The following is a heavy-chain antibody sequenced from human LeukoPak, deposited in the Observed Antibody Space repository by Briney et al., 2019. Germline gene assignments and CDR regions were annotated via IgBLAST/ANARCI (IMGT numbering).Heavy chain of an antibody. Sequence: PGGSLRPSCEVSGFQFSTYSMDWVRQAPGKGLEWISFIASTGTTHYADSVKGRFTISRDNAKNSVYLQMNSLSAEDTAVYYCVRDPYKDSNNYPGYWGQGTLVTVSS. CDR3: VRDPYKDSNNYPGY. V-gene: IGHV3-48*01. CDR2: IASTGTT. CDR1: GFQFSTYS. D-gene: IGHD3-22*01. J-gene: IGHJ4*02.